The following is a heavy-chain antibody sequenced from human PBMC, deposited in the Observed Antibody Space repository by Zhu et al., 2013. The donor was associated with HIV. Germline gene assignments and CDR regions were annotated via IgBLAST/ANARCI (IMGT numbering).Heavy chain of an antibody. Sequence: QVHLVQSGTEVKKPGASVKISCKTSGYTFSDYYIHWVRQAPGQGLQWLGMINPSGGSSIYGQGFQGQLTLAVDTSTTTSFMVLTSLKSDDTAVYYCARAASHCGSFNCFGLDFWGQGTQVTVSS. CDR3: ARAASHCGSFNCFGLDF. CDR2: INPSGGSS. V-gene: IGHV1-46*01. D-gene: IGHD2-21*01. J-gene: IGHJ4*02. CDR1: GYTFSDYY.